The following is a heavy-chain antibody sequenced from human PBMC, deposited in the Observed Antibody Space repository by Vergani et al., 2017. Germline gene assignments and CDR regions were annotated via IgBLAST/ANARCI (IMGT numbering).Heavy chain of an antibody. V-gene: IGHV3-23*01. CDR3: AKEGGGYCSGGTCYPEY. J-gene: IGHJ4*02. D-gene: IGHD2-15*01. Sequence: EVHLLESGGGLIQPGGSLRISCAASGFTFDNYAMTWVRQAPGKGLQWGSGISGSGSSKFYEDSLKGRVTISRDNSKNTLYLQMKSLRPEDTAVYYCAKEGGGYCSGGTCYPEYWGQGTLVIVSS. CDR2: ISGSGSSK. CDR1: GFTFDNYA.